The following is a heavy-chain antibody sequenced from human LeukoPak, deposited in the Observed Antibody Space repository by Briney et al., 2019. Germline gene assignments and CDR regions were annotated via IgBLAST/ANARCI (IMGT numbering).Heavy chain of an antibody. J-gene: IGHJ4*02. CDR1: GGSISSYY. Sequence: RPSETLSLTCTVSGGSISSYYWSRIRQPPGKGLEWIGYIYYSGSTNYNPSLKSRVTISVDTSKNQFSLKLSSVTAADTAVYYCARGRRSRTPVVTQDYWGQGTLVTVS. V-gene: IGHV4-59*01. CDR2: IYYSGST. D-gene: IGHD4-23*01. CDR3: ARGRRSRTPVVTQDY.